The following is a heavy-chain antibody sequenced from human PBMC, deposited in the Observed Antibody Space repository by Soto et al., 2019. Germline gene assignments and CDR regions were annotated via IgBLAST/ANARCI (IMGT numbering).Heavy chain of an antibody. D-gene: IGHD4-17*01. CDR2: IYPGDSDT. V-gene: IGHV5-51*01. Sequence: PGESLKISCKGSGYSFTSYCIGWVRQMPGKGLEWMGIIYPGDSDTRYSPSFQGQVTISADKSISTAYLQWSSLKASDTAMYYCARRAPYGDYPRGEPRIPYMDVWGKGTTVTVSS. J-gene: IGHJ6*03. CDR1: GYSFTSYC. CDR3: ARRAPYGDYPRGEPRIPYMDV.